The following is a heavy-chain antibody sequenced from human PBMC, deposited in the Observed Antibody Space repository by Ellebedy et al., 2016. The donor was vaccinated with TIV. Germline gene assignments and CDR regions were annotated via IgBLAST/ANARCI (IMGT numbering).Heavy chain of an antibody. CDR3: ATREWQDPMDV. J-gene: IGHJ6*02. Sequence: ASVKVSXXASGHSFTAYGIHWVRQAPGQSLEWLGWINTGNGNTKYSQKFQGRVTITTDTSASTAYMELSGLMSEDTAVYYCATREWQDPMDVWGQGTTVTVSS. V-gene: IGHV1-3*04. CDR2: INTGNGNT. CDR1: GHSFTAYG. D-gene: IGHD3-3*01.